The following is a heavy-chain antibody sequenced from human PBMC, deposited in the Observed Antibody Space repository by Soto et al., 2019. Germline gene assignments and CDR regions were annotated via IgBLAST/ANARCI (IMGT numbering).Heavy chain of an antibody. V-gene: IGHV3-30*18. CDR3: AKTSEQLGYYYGMDV. D-gene: IGHD6-6*01. Sequence: QVQLVESGGGVVQPGRSLRLSCAASGFTFSSYGMHWVRQAPGKGLEWVAVISYDGSNKYYADSVKGRFTISRDNSKNTLYLQMNSLRAEDTAVYYCAKTSEQLGYYYGMDVWGQGTTVTVSS. J-gene: IGHJ6*02. CDR2: ISYDGSNK. CDR1: GFTFSSYG.